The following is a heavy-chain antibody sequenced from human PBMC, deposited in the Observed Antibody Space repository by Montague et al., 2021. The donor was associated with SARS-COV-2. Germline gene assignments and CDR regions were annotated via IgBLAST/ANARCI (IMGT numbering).Heavy chain of an antibody. J-gene: IGHJ3*02. CDR3: ARQPGTFGAAFDI. CDR2: IYHSGGT. D-gene: IGHD3-16*01. CDR1: GGSISSDSFY. V-gene: IGHV4-39*01. Sequence: SETLSLTCTVSGGSISSDSFYWGWLRQPPGKGLEWIGLIYHSGGTYNGPSLKRRFSISVDTSENQFSLKLTSVTAADMAVYYCARQPGTFGAAFDIWGLGTMVTVSS.